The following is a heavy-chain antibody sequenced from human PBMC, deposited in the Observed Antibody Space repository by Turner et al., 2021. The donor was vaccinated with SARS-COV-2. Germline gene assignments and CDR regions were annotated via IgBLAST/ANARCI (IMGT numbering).Heavy chain of an antibody. V-gene: IGHV1-69*02. CDR1: VGTFSSFI. J-gene: IGHJ2*01. CDR3: ARPTSCGGDCYYFDL. Sequence: QVQLVQSGAEVRKPGSSVKVSCRASVGTFSSFIINWVRQAPGQGLEWMGEIIPLPGIANYAQKFQGRVTVTADTSTSTVYMELSSLRSEDTAVYYCARPTSCGGDCYYFDLWGRGTLVTVSS. CDR2: IIPLPGIA. D-gene: IGHD2-21*02.